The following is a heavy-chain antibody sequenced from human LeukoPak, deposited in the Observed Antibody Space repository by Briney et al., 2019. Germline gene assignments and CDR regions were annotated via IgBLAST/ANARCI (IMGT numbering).Heavy chain of an antibody. D-gene: IGHD2-2*01. CDR1: GGSISSYY. J-gene: IGHJ6*03. CDR2: IYYSGST. Sequence: SETLSLTCTVSGGSISSYYWSWIRQPPGKGLEWIGYIYYSGSTNYNPSLKSRVTMSVDTSKNQFSLKLSSVTAADTAVYYCARTDCSSSRCYPHYYYYYYMDVWGKGTTVTVSS. CDR3: ARTDCSSSRCYPHYYYYYYMDV. V-gene: IGHV4-59*12.